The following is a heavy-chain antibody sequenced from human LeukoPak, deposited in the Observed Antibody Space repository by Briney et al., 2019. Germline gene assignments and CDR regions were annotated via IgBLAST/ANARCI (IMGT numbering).Heavy chain of an antibody. V-gene: IGHV3-48*04. J-gene: IGHJ4*02. CDR2: ISSSSSTI. D-gene: IGHD3-16*01. Sequence: GGSLRLSCAASGFTFSSYSMNWVRQAPGKGLEWVSYISSSSSTIYYADSVKGRFTISRDNAKNSLYLQMNSLRAEDTAVYYCARDFVWDYVWGSYDYWGQGTLVTVSS. CDR1: GFTFSSYS. CDR3: ARDFVWDYVWGSYDY.